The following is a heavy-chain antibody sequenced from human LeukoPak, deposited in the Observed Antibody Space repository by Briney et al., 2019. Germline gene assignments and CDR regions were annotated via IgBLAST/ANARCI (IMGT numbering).Heavy chain of an antibody. Sequence: GGSLRLSCVLSGFNFDDYSIHWVRQAPGKGLEWVGLIWWDVGRTLYGDSVKGRFTISRDKSRNSLYLQMSSVTTEDAALYYCAKEILDTLWCTFDYWGQGTLVTVS. J-gene: IGHJ4*02. CDR2: IWWDVGRT. CDR1: GFNFDDYS. D-gene: IGHD4/OR15-4a*01. V-gene: IGHV3-43*01. CDR3: AKEILDTLWCTFDY.